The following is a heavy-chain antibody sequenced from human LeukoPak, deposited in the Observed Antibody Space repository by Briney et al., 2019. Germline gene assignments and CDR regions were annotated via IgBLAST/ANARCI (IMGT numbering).Heavy chain of an antibody. J-gene: IGHJ6*03. CDR3: ARGGRYMSASWYRSVYYYMDV. CDR2: IYYSGST. V-gene: IGHV4-59*12. CDR1: GGSISSYY. Sequence: SSETLSLTCTVSGGSISSYYWSWIRQPPGKGLEWIGYIYYSGSTNYNPSLKSRVTISVDTSKNQFSLKLSSVTAADTAVYYCARGGRYMSASWYRSVYYYMDVWGKGTTVTVSS. D-gene: IGHD6-13*01.